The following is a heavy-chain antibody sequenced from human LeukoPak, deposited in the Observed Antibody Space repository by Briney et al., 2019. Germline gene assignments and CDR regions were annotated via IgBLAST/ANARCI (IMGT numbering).Heavy chain of an antibody. CDR1: GGSISSYY. D-gene: IGHD1-1*01. J-gene: IGHJ4*02. V-gene: IGHV4-59*08. CDR2: VYYTGNT. CDR3: ARNLFGTGIADS. Sequence: PSETLSLTCTVSGGSISSYYWSWIRQPPGKGLEWIGYVYYTGNTKYNPSLKSRITISVDTSKKQFSLKLSTVTAADTAVYHCARNLFGTGIADSWGQGTLVTVSS.